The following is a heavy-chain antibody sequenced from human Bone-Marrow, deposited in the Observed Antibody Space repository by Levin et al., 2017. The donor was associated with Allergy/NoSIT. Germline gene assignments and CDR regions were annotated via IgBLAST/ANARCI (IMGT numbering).Heavy chain of an antibody. Sequence: LSFSFSFFLFLASSLSWIRQAPGKGLEWISYISGRTGSTRYYADAVKGRFTLSRDDAKSSLYLQMNSLRPEDTAVYYCARGAGIYRWGQGTLVTVSS. CDR1: FFLFLASS. V-gene: IGHV3-11*01. CDR2: ISGRTGSTR. D-gene: IGHD1-14*01. J-gene: IGHJ4*02. CDR3: ARGAGIYR.